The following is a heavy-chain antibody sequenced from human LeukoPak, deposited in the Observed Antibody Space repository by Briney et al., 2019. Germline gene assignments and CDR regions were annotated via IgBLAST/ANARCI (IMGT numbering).Heavy chain of an antibody. Sequence: TGRSLRLSCAASGFTFSSYAMHWVRQAPGKGLEWVAVISYDGSNKYYADSVKGRFTISRDNSKNTLYLQMNSLRAEDTAVYYCARDLGGGTFDYWGQGTLVTVSS. CDR3: ARDLGGGTFDY. CDR1: GFTFSSYA. J-gene: IGHJ4*02. CDR2: ISYDGSNK. V-gene: IGHV3-30-3*01.